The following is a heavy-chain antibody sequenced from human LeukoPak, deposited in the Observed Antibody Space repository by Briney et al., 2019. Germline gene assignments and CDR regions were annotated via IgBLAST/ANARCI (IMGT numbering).Heavy chain of an antibody. CDR3: AKGRWYYFDY. CDR1: GFTFSSYG. Sequence: GTLRLSCAASGFTFSSYGINWVRQAPGKGLEWVAFIRYDGSNKYYADSVKGRFTISRDNSKNTLYLQMNSLRAEDTAVYYCAKGRWYYFDYWGQGTLVTVSS. J-gene: IGHJ4*02. V-gene: IGHV3-30*02. CDR2: IRYDGSNK. D-gene: IGHD5-24*01.